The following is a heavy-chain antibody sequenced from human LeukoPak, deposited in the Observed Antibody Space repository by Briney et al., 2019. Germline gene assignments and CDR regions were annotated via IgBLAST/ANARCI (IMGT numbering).Heavy chain of an antibody. CDR2: ISAYNGNT. CDR3: ARLVRNWFDP. CDR1: GYTFTNYD. Sequence: ASVKVSCKASGYTFTNYDTSWVRQAPGQGLGWMGWISAYNGNTNYAQKLQGRVTMTTDTSTSTAYMELRSLRSDDTAVYYCARLVRNWFDPWGQGTLVTVSS. V-gene: IGHV1-18*01. D-gene: IGHD3-10*01. J-gene: IGHJ5*02.